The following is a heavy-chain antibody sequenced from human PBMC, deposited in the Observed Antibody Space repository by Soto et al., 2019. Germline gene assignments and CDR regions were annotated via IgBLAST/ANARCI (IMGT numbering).Heavy chain of an antibody. CDR3: AGLVPYVSSGYNLNY. Sequence: PSETLSLTCTVSGGSISSSSSYWGCIRQPPGKGLEWVGSIYYLGNTYYNPSLGGRVSISVDPSKNQFSLKLNSVTAADTAVFYCAGLVPYVSSGYNLNYLGQGTLVTVSS. V-gene: IGHV4-39*01. CDR2: IYYLGNT. CDR1: GGSISSSSSY. J-gene: IGHJ4*02. D-gene: IGHD3-22*01.